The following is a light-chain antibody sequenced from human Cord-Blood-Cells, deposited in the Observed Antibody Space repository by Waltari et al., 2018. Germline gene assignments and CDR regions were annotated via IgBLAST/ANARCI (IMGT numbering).Light chain of an antibody. J-gene: IGKJ1*01. V-gene: IGKV1-39*01. CDR2: AAS. Sequence: DIQMTQSPSSLSASVGDRVTITCRASQSISSYLNWYQQKPGKAPKLLIYAASSLQSGVPSRFSDSGSETDFTLTIISLQPEDFATYYCQQSYSTPPTFGQGTKVEIK. CDR1: QSISSY. CDR3: QQSYSTPPT.